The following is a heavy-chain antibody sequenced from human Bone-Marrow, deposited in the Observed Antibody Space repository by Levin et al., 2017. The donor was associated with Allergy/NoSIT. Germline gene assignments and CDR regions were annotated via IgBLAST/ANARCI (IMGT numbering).Heavy chain of an antibody. Sequence: SETLSLTCSVSGGSLSPFYWSWIRQPPGKGLEWIGYIYYSGSANYNPSLKSRVTISVDTPQNQFSLKLTSLTAADTAVYYCARATVTTLMDWGQGTLVTVSS. V-gene: IGHV4-59*01. J-gene: IGHJ4*02. D-gene: IGHD4-17*01. CDR2: IYYSGSA. CDR1: GGSLSPFY. CDR3: ARATVTTLMD.